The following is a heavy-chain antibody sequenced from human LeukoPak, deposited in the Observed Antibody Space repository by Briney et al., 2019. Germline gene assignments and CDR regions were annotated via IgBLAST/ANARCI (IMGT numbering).Heavy chain of an antibody. CDR1: GGSISSYY. Sequence: LSETLSLTCTVSGGSISSYYWSWIRQPPGKGLEWIGYIYYSGSTNYNPSLKSRVTIPVDTSKNQFSLKLSSVTAADTAVYYCARVPGGWFGELLFDYWGQGTLVTVSS. J-gene: IGHJ4*02. V-gene: IGHV4-59*01. CDR2: IYYSGST. CDR3: ARVPGGWFGELLFDY. D-gene: IGHD3-10*01.